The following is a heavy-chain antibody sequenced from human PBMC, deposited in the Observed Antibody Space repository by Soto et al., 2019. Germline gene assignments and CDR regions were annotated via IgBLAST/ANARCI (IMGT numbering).Heavy chain of an antibody. CDR1: GFTFDDYA. J-gene: IGHJ3*02. CDR2: ISWNSGSI. CDR3: AKDITPLKLGTFDI. Sequence: EVQLVESGGGLVQPGRSLRLSCAASGFTFDDYAMHWVRQAPGKGLEWVSGISWNSGSIGYADSVKGRFTISRDNAKNSLYLQMNSLRAEDTALYYCAKDITPLKLGTFDIWGQGTMVTGSS. D-gene: IGHD6-6*01. V-gene: IGHV3-9*01.